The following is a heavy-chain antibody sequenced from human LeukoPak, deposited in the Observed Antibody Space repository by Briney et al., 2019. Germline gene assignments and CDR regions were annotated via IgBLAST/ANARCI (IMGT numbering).Heavy chain of an antibody. J-gene: IGHJ4*02. D-gene: IGHD6-19*01. CDR2: ISYDGSNK. CDR1: GFTFSSYG. V-gene: IGHV3-30*03. CDR3: ATGGGSGRYGFPFDC. Sequence: PGGSLRLSCAASGFTFSSYGMHWVRQAPGEGLEWVAVISYDGSNKYYADSVKGRFTISRDNSKNTLYLQMNGLRAEDTAVYYCATGGGSGRYGFPFDCWGQGTLVTVSS.